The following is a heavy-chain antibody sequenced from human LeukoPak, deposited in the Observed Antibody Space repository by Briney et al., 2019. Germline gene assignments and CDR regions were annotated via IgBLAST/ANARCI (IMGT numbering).Heavy chain of an antibody. CDR3: ARGLRRGYYGSVSYWR. CDR1: GYTFTSYD. J-gene: IGHJ4*02. D-gene: IGHD3-10*01. CDR2: MNPNSGNT. V-gene: IGHV1-8*01. Sequence: GASVKVSCKASGYTFTSYDINWVRQATGQGLEWMGWMNPNSGNTGYAQKFQGRVTMTRNTSISTAYMELSSLRSEDTAVYYCARGLRRGYYGSVSYWRWGQGTLVTVSS.